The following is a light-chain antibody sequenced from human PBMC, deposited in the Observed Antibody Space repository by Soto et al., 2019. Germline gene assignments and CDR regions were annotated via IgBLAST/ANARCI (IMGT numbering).Light chain of an antibody. CDR1: QSVGSN. CDR2: GAS. Sequence: ETVMTQSPATLSVSPGERATLSCSASQSVGSNLAWYQQRPGQAPRLRIYGASTRATGIPDRFSGSASGTEFTLTVSSLQSTDFAIYVWQQYNDWPPYTFGQRTKLEI. J-gene: IGKJ2*01. CDR3: QQYNDWPPYT. V-gene: IGKV3-15*01.